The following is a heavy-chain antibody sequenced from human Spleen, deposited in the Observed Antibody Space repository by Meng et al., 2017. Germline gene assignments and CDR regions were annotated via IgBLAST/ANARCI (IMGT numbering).Heavy chain of an antibody. CDR2: ISAYNGNT. Sequence: QVQLVQSGAEVKKPGASVRVSCKASGFTFTNHGISWVRQAPGQGLEWVGWISAYNGNTNYAQNLQGRVTMTTDASTSTVSMELRSLRSDDTALYYCARWGHSSAWPSQWYEYWGQGTLVTVSS. V-gene: IGHV1-18*01. CDR1: GFTFTNHG. J-gene: IGHJ4*02. CDR3: ARWGHSSAWPSQWYEY. D-gene: IGHD6-19*01.